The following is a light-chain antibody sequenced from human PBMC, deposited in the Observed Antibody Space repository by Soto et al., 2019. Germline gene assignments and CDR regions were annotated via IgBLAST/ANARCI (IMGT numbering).Light chain of an antibody. V-gene: IGKV3-20*01. CDR2: AAS. CDR1: QSVSSSD. J-gene: IGKJ1*01. Sequence: EIVLTQSPGTLSLSPGERATLSCRASQSVSSSDLAWSQPTPGQAPRLLIYAASSRATGIPDRFSGSGSGTDFTLTISRLEPEDFAVYYCQQLGTFGQGTKVDIK. CDR3: QQLGT.